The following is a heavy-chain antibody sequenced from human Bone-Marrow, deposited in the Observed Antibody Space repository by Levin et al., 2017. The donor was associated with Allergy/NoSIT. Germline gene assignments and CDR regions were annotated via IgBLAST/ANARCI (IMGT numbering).Heavy chain of an antibody. CDR2: IFHTGRT. J-gene: IGHJ4*02. CDR1: GGSMSPFY. CDR3: ARARDNYGYLPLDS. D-gene: IGHD5-18*01. Sequence: GSLRLSCSVSGGSMSPFYWTWIRQSPGRGLEFLGYIFHTGRTTYNPSLTGRVSISVDTSRNQFSLTLTSVTAADSALYFCARARDNYGYLPLDSWGQGTLVTVSS. V-gene: IGHV4-59*01.